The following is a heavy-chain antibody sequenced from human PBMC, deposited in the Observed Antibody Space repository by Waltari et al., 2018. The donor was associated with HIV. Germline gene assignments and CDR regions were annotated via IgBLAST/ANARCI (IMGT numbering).Heavy chain of an antibody. V-gene: IGHV3-48*03. D-gene: IGHD2-2*02. CDR1: GFTFSSYE. J-gene: IGHJ6*02. Sequence: EMQLVESGGGLVQPGGSLRLSCVASGFTFSSYEMNWVRQVPGKGVEWISYIGSSGTTISYADSVKGRFTFSRDNAKKSLFLQMNSLRVEDTAVYWCARVNQVLYYGMDVWGQGTTVTGSS. CDR3: ARVNQVLYYGMDV. CDR2: IGSSGTTI.